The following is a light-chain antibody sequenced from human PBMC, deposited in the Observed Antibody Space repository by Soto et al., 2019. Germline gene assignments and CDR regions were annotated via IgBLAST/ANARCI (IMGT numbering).Light chain of an antibody. V-gene: IGKV1-8*01. Sequence: AIRMTQSPSSLSASPGDRVTITCRASQGISSYLAWYQQKPGKAPKLLIYAASTLQSGVPSRFSGSGSGTDFTLTISCLQSEDFAIYYCQQYHKYPWTFGQGTKVDI. CDR3: QQYHKYPWT. J-gene: IGKJ1*01. CDR2: AAS. CDR1: QGISSY.